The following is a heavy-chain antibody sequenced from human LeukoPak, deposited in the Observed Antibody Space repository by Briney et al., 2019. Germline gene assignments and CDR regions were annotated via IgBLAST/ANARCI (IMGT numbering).Heavy chain of an antibody. CDR1: GGCISSSSYY. Sequence: PSETLSLTCTVSGGCISSSSYYWGWIRQPPGKGLEWIGSIYYSGSTYYNPSLKSRVTISADTSKNQFSLKLSSVTAADTAVYYCARDIAAAGTVGYYYYYMDVWGKGTTVTVSS. J-gene: IGHJ6*03. CDR2: IYYSGST. D-gene: IGHD6-13*01. CDR3: ARDIAAAGTVGYYYYYMDV. V-gene: IGHV4-39*07.